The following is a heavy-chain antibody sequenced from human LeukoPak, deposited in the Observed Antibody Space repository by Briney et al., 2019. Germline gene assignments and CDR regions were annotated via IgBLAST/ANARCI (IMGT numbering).Heavy chain of an antibody. J-gene: IGHJ4*02. V-gene: IGHV4-39*07. CDR3: ARAGRESIAAAGTLDY. D-gene: IGHD6-13*01. CDR2: IYYSGST. CDR1: GGSISSSTYY. Sequence: SETLSLTCSVSGGSISSSTYYWGWIRQPPGKGPEGIGSIYYSGSTNYNPSLKSRATISGDTSKTQFSLKLSSVTAADTAVYYCARAGRESIAAAGTLDYWGQGTLVTVSS.